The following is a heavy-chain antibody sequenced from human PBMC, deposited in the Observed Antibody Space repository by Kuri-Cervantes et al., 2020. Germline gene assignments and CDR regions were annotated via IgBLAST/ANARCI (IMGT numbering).Heavy chain of an antibody. J-gene: IGHJ4*02. CDR2: INTNTGNP. V-gene: IGHV7-4-1*02. D-gene: IGHD3-10*01. CDR1: GYTFTSYD. CDR3: ARGLWFGELPFDY. Sequence: ASVKVSCKASGYTFTSYDINWVRQAPGQGLEWMGWINTNTGNPTYAQGFTGRFVFSLDTSVSTAYLQISSLKAEDTAVYYCARGLWFGELPFDYWGQGTLVTVSS.